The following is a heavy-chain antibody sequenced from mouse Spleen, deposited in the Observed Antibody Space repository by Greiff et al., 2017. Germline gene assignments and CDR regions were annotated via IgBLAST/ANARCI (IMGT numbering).Heavy chain of an antibody. J-gene: IGHJ2*01. D-gene: IGHD1-1*01. CDR3: ATRGFLLRFDFDY. Sequence: VKQSCKASGYTFTSYWMHWVKQRPGRGLEWIGRVDPNSGGTKYNEKFKSKATLTVDKPSSTAYMQLSSLTSEDSAVYYCATRGFLLRFDFDYWGQGTTLTVSS. V-gene: IGHV1-72*01. CDR2: VDPNSGGT. CDR1: GYTFTSYW.